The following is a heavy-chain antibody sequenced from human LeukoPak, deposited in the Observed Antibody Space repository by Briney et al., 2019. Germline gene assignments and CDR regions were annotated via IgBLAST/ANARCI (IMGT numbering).Heavy chain of an antibody. CDR2: IYYSGST. CDR3: ARGGARMAFDI. J-gene: IGHJ3*02. D-gene: IGHD2-15*01. Sequence: SETLSLTCSVSGGSISSYYWNWIRQPPGKGLEWIGNIYYSGSTSYNPSLKSRVTISVDRSKNQFSLKLSSVTAADTAVYYCARGGARMAFDIWGQGTMVTVSS. CDR1: GGSISSYY. V-gene: IGHV4-59*12.